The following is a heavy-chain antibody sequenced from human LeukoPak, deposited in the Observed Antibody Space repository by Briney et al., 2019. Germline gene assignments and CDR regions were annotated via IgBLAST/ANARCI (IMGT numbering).Heavy chain of an antibody. V-gene: IGHV1-46*01. J-gene: IGHJ4*02. CDR1: GYTFTSYY. CDR2: INPSGGST. Sequence: ASVKVSCKASGYTFTSYYMHWVRQAPGQGLEWMGIINPSGGSTSYAQKFQGRVTMTRDTSTSTVYMELSSLRSEDTAVYYCAREGGDIGSGYYLGLDYWGQGTLVTVSS. CDR3: AREGGDIGSGYYLGLDY. D-gene: IGHD3-22*01.